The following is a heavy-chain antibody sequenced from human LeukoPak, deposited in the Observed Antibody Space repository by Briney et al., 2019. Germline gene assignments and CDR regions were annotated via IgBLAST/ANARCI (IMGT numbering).Heavy chain of an antibody. D-gene: IGHD3-10*01. CDR2: IYYSGTT. CDR3: ARLRGVRGVIDYFDY. V-gene: IGHV4-59*01. CDR1: GGSISSYY. Sequence: PSETLSLTCTVSGGSISSYYWSWIRQPPGKGLEWIGYIYYSGTTNYNPSLKSRVTISVDTSKNQFSLKLSSVTAADTAVYYCARLRGVRGVIDYFDYWGQGTLVTVSS. J-gene: IGHJ4*02.